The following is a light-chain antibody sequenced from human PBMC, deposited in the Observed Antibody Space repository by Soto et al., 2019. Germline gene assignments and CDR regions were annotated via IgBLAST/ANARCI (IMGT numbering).Light chain of an antibody. CDR1: QYIGSA. CDR2: DAS. Sequence: EVVLTQSPATLSVSPGDRATLSCRASQYIGSAVAWYHQRSGQAPRLLIFDASIRVPTTPARFSGSVSGTEFTLTISSLESEDFAVYYCQQYGSPLSITFGQGTRLEIK. CDR3: QQYGSPLSIT. J-gene: IGKJ5*01. V-gene: IGKV3-15*01.